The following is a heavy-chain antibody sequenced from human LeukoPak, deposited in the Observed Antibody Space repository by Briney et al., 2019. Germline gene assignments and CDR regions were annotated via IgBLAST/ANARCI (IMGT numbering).Heavy chain of an antibody. CDR2: ISSGSTI. Sequence: GGTLRLSCAASGFTFSDYYMSWIRQAPGKGLEWVSYISSGSTIYYADSVKGRFTISRDNAKNSLYLQMNSLRAEDTAVYYCARTSDSSSWYSGHGYWGQGTLVTVSS. J-gene: IGHJ4*02. CDR1: GFTFSDYY. CDR3: ARTSDSSSWYSGHGY. V-gene: IGHV3-11*04. D-gene: IGHD6-13*01.